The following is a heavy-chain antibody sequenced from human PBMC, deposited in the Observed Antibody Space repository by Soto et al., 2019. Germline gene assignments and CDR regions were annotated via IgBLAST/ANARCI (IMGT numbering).Heavy chain of an antibody. D-gene: IGHD4-17*01. CDR1: GGSISSYY. CDR3: ARGDVRSDYGDYVDYYYGMNV. CDR2: IYTSGST. Sequence: SETLSLTCTVSGGSISSYYWSWIRQPAGKGLEWIGRIYTSGSTNYNPSLKSRVTMSVDTSKNQFSLKLSSVTAADTAVYYCARGDVRSDYGDYVDYYYGMNVWGQGTTVTVSS. V-gene: IGHV4-4*07. J-gene: IGHJ6*02.